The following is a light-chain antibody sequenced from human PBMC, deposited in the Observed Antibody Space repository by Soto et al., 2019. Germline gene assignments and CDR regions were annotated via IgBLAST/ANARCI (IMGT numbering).Light chain of an antibody. CDR1: QGISSS. CDR2: AAS. J-gene: IGKJ3*01. CDR3: QQLSSYPRT. Sequence: IQLTQSPSSLSASVGDRVTITCRASQGISSSLAWYQQKSGKAPKLLIFAASTLQSGVPSRISGSRSGTDFTLTISNLQPEDFATYYCQQLSSYPRTFGPGTKVDIK. V-gene: IGKV1-9*01.